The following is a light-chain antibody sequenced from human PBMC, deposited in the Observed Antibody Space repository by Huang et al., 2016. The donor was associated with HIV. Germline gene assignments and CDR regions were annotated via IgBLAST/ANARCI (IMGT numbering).Light chain of an antibody. CDR1: QSISSH. J-gene: IGKJ2*01. V-gene: IGKV1-39*01. Sequence: DIQMTQSPSSLSASVGDRVTITCRASQSISSHLNWYQQNPGKAPNVLIYAASSLQSWVPSRFSGSGSGTDFTLTISSLQPEDFGSYYCQQSYRTPFTFGQGTKVEVK. CDR2: AAS. CDR3: QQSYRTPFT.